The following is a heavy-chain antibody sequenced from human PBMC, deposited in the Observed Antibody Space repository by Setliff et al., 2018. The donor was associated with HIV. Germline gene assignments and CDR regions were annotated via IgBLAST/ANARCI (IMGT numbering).Heavy chain of an antibody. D-gene: IGHD3-3*01. CDR1: GDSINSTSYY. J-gene: IGHJ6*03. CDR3: ARAYYDFWSGKKRDDYYYYYMDV. V-gene: IGHV4-39*01. CDR2: IYYSGSA. Sequence: KTSETLSLTCTVSGDSINSTSYYWGWIRQPPGKGLEWIGNIYYSGSAYYSPSLKSRVTMSVDTSKIQFSLKLSSVTAADTSVYYCARAYYDFWSGKKRDDYYYYYMDVWGKGTTVTVSS.